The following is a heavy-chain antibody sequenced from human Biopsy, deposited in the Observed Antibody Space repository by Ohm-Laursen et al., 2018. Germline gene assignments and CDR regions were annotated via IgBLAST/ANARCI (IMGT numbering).Heavy chain of an antibody. CDR3: AGATSGTSLYDP. CDR1: GGSITSDKYY. Sequence: PSETLSLTCAVSGGSITSDKYYWSWIRQHPGKGLEWIGYIYHSGSTSYNPSLRSLVTISTGTSTNQFSLKVRSVTAADTAMYYCAGATSGTSLYDPWGQGILVTVSS. CDR2: IYHSGST. J-gene: IGHJ5*02. V-gene: IGHV4-31*01. D-gene: IGHD6-13*01.